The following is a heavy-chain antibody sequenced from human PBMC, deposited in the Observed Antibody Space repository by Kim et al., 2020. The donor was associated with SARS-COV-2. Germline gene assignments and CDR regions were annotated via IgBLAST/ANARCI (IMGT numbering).Heavy chain of an antibody. D-gene: IGHD1-20*01. CDR2: IIPILGMA. CDR1: GGTFSSYT. J-gene: IGHJ2*01. Sequence: SVKVSCKASGGTFSSYTISWVRQAPGQGLEWMGRIIPILGMANYAQKFQGRVTITADKSTSTAYMELSSLRSEDTAVYYCARDWLTITPPNVIITNWYFDLWGRGTLVTVSS. V-gene: IGHV1-69*04. CDR3: ARDWLTITPPNVIITNWYFDL.